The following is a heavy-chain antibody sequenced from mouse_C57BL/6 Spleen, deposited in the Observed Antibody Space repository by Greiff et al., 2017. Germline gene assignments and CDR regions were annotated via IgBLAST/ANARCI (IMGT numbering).Heavy chain of an antibody. Sequence: LQQSGAELARPGASVKLSCKASGYTFTSYGISWVKQRTGQGLEWSGEIYPRSGNTYYNEKFKGKATLTADKSSSTAYMELRSLTSEDSAVYFCARNYGSPYAMDYWGQGTSVTVSS. J-gene: IGHJ4*01. CDR2: IYPRSGNT. CDR3: ARNYGSPYAMDY. CDR1: GYTFTSYG. D-gene: IGHD1-1*01. V-gene: IGHV1-81*01.